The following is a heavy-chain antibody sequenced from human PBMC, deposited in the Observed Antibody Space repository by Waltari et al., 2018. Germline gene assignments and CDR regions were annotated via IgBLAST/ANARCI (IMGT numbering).Heavy chain of an antibody. D-gene: IGHD5-18*01. J-gene: IGHJ4*02. V-gene: IGHV1-2*04. CDR3: ARGARIRGYSYGWGAPYYVDY. CDR1: GYTFTGYY. CDR2: ITPDRGGT. Sequence: QVQLVQSGAEVKKPGASVKVSCKASGYTFTGYYMHWVRQAPGQGLEWMGWITPDRGGTNYARKFPGWVTMTRDTSISTAYMGLGRLGSDDTAVYYCARGARIRGYSYGWGAPYYVDYWGQGTLVTVSS.